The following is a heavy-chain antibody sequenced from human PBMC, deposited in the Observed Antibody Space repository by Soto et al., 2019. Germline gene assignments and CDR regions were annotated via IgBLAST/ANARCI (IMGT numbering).Heavy chain of an antibody. CDR2: ISGSDDST. J-gene: IGHJ4*02. D-gene: IGHD2-15*01. CDR3: AKAESGSCYPTLDF. Sequence: GGSLRLSCAASGFTFSSYAMNWVRQAPGRGLEWVSCISGSDDSTFYADSAKGRFTISRDNSKSTLSLQMNSLRAEDMAVYYCAKAESGSCYPTLDFWGQGILVPVSS. CDR1: GFTFSSYA. V-gene: IGHV3-23*01.